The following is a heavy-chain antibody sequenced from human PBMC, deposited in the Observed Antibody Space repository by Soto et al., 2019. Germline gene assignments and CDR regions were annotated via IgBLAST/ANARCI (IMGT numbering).Heavy chain of an antibody. CDR2: IIPIFGTA. V-gene: IGHV1-69*13. D-gene: IGHD2-21*02. CDR1: GGTFSSYA. Sequence: ASVKVSCKASGGTFSSYAISWVRQAPGQGLEWMGGIIPIFGTANYAQKFQGRVTITADESTSTAYMELSSLRSEDTAVYYCARETGGNSRSFFDYWGQGTLVTVSS. CDR3: ARETGGNSRSFFDY. J-gene: IGHJ4*02.